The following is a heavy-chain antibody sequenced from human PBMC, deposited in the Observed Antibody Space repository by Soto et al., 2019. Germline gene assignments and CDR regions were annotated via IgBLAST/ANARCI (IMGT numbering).Heavy chain of an antibody. CDR2: ISAYNGNT. Sequence: QVPLVQSGAEVKKPGASVKVSCKASGYTFTSYGISWVRQAPGQGLEWMGWISAYNGNTNYAQKLPGRVTMTTDTSTSTAYMELRSLRSDDTAVYYCARAHPDYDFWSGYSPNWFDPWGQGTLVTVSS. V-gene: IGHV1-18*01. D-gene: IGHD3-3*01. CDR3: ARAHPDYDFWSGYSPNWFDP. J-gene: IGHJ5*02. CDR1: GYTFTSYG.